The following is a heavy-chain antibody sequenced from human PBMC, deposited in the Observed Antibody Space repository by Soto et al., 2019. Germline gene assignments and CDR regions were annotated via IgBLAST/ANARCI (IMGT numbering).Heavy chain of an antibody. CDR1: GGSITSSY. V-gene: IGHV4-59*01. J-gene: IGHJ6*02. Sequence: PSETLSLTCTVSGGSITSSYWSWIRRPPGKGLEWIAYTYDTGISGYTPSTSYNPSLKSRVTMSVDTSKSQFSLKLTSVTAAATAVYYCARGEDAFFYYGLDVWGQGITVTVSS. CDR2: TYDTGISGYTPST. CDR3: ARGEDAFFYYGLDV.